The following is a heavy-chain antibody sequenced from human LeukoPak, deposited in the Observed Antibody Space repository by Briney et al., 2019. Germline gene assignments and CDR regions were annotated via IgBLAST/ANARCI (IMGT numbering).Heavy chain of an antibody. J-gene: IGHJ4*02. D-gene: IGHD1-1*01. V-gene: IGHV3-64*01. Sequence: PGGSPRLSCAASGFTFYTYGMHWVRQAPGKGLEYVSGIGPDGSTTYYAKSVKGRFTISRDNSKSMVYLQMGSLTADDMAIYYCARGAQLTDYWGQGTLVTVSS. CDR2: IGPDGSTT. CDR3: ARGAQLTDY. CDR1: GFTFYTYG.